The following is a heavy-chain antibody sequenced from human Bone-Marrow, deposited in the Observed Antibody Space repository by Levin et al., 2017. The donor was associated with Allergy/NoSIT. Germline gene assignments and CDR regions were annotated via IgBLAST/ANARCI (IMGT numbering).Heavy chain of an antibody. Sequence: GGSLRLSCAASGFTFNTYGMHWVRQAPGKGLEWVALISYDGTIKYYADSVKGRFTISRDNSKNTLFLQMNSLRAEDTAVYFCARGDRTVVVANTGWGAFDIWGQGTMVTVSS. J-gene: IGHJ3*02. CDR1: GFTFNTYG. CDR3: ARGDRTVVVANTGWGAFDI. V-gene: IGHV3-30*03. D-gene: IGHD2-15*01. CDR2: ISYDGTIK.